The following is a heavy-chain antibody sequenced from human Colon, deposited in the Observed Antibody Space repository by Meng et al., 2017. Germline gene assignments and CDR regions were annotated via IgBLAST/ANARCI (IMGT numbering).Heavy chain of an antibody. V-gene: IGHV3-30*01. D-gene: IGHD3-22*01. Sequence: GESLKISCAVSGFTFSDSPMHWVRQAPGKGLEWVAVISPDGSNQYYSDSLKGRFSISRDNSKNTLFLQLNNLGPEDTAVYHCAREGYSSGLAGIFGYWGLGNRVTGAS. J-gene: IGHJ4*02. CDR2: ISPDGSNQ. CDR3: AREGYSSGLAGIFGY. CDR1: GFTFSDSP.